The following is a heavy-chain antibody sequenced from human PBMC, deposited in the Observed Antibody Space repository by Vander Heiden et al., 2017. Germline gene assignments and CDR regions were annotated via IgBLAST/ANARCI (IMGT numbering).Heavy chain of an antibody. CDR2: INHIGNT. CDR1: GGSFTAYY. Sequence: QVHLQEWGAGLLKPSETLSLTCAVYGGSFTAYYWSWLRQPPGKGLEWIGDINHIGNTNYNPSLNGRVTMSVDTSKNPFSLKLTSVTAADTAVYYCARGEIDSGYYGSGSYTLNWFDPWGQGTLVTVSS. V-gene: IGHV4-34*01. J-gene: IGHJ5*02. CDR3: ARGEIDSGYYGSGSYTLNWFDP. D-gene: IGHD3-10*01.